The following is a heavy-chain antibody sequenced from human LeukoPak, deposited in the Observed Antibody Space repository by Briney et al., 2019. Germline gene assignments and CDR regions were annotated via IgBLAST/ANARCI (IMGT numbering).Heavy chain of an antibody. CDR1: GFTFSSYA. J-gene: IGHJ6*02. D-gene: IGHD3-3*01. Sequence: GGSLRLSCAASGFTFSSYAMSWVRQAPGKGLEWVSVIYSGGSTYYADPVKGRFTISRHNSKNTLYLQMNSLRAEDTAVYYCATVRVVNYYYGMDVWGQGTTVTVSS. CDR3: ATVRVVNYYYGMDV. V-gene: IGHV3-53*04. CDR2: IYSGGST.